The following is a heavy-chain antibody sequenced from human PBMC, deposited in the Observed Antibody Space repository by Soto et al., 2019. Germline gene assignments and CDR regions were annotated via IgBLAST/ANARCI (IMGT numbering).Heavy chain of an antibody. CDR1: GYTFPSFG. CDR2: ISPYNAKT. Sequence: QVQLVQSGAEVKKPGASVKVSCKASGYTFPSFGITWVRQAPGQGPEWMGWISPYNAKTNYAQKFQGRVTMTTDTSTSTAYMELRSLISDDTAIYYCAKDRGGSWQAWLDPWGQGTLVIVSS. V-gene: IGHV1-18*01. CDR3: AKDRGGSWQAWLDP. D-gene: IGHD6-13*01. J-gene: IGHJ5*02.